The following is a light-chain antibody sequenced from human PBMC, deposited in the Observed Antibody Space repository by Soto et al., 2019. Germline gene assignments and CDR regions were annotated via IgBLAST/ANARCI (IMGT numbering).Light chain of an antibody. CDR1: QSISSW. Sequence: DIQMTQSPSTLSASVGDGVTITCRASQSISSWLAWYQQKPGTAPNFLIYKASTLQSGVPSRFSGSGSGTEFTLTISSLQPDDSANYYCQQYNDNWTFGQGTKV. CDR3: QQYNDNWT. CDR2: KAS. V-gene: IGKV1-5*03. J-gene: IGKJ1*01.